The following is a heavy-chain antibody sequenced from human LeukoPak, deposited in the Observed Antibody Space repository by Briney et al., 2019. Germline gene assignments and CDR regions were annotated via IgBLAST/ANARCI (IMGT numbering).Heavy chain of an antibody. CDR3: ARDRDGPNYYMDV. J-gene: IGHJ6*03. V-gene: IGHV3-74*01. Sequence: GGSLRLSCAASGFSFSNYWTHWVREVPEKGLEWVSRIKSDGTGATYAGSVNGRFTISRDNAENTLYLQMNSLRAEDTAIYYCARDRDGPNYYMDVWGKGTTVTVSS. D-gene: IGHD5-24*01. CDR1: GFSFSNYW. CDR2: IKSDGTGA.